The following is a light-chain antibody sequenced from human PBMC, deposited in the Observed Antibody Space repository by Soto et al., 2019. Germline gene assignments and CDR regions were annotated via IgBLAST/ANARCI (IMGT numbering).Light chain of an antibody. CDR3: QQAASFPIP. J-gene: IGKJ5*01. CDR2: TAS. Sequence: DVQMTQSPSSVSASVGDGCTITFLASQCVSTWLAWYQQKPGKAPNLLIYTASSLQSGVPPRFSGSGSGTDFTLTINGLQPEDFATYYCQQAASFPIPFGQGTRLEIK. CDR1: QCVSTW. V-gene: IGKV1-12*01.